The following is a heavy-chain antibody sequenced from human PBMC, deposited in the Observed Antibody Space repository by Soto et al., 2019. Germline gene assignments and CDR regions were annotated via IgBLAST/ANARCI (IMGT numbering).Heavy chain of an antibody. CDR3: ARLVAPGEFDY. J-gene: IGHJ4*02. Sequence: QVQLVQSGAEVKKPGASVKVSCKASGYPFTSYAIHWVRQAPGQRLEWMGWINSANGDTKYSQKFPGRVTITRDTSANTDYMELSSLRSEDTAVYYCARLVAPGEFDYWGQGTLVIVSS. D-gene: IGHD7-27*01. V-gene: IGHV1-3*01. CDR2: INSANGDT. CDR1: GYPFTSYA.